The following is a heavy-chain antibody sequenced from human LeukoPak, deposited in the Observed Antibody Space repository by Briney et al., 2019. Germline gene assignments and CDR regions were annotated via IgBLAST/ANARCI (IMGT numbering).Heavy chain of an antibody. CDR1: GFTFGDYA. CDR2: IRSKAYGGTT. J-gene: IGHJ3*02. CDR3: TREGLLCGGDCHDAFEI. Sequence: PGGSLRLSCTASGFTFGDYAMSWFRQAPGKGLEWVGFIRSKAYGGTTEYAASVKGRFTISRDDSKSIAYLQMNSLKTEDTAVYYCTREGLLCGGDCHDAFEIWGQGTMVTVSS. D-gene: IGHD2-21*02. V-gene: IGHV3-49*03.